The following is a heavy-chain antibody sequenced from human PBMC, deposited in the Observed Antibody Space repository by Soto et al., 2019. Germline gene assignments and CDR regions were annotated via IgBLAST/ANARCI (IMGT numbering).Heavy chain of an antibody. CDR1: GFTFAGYST. J-gene: IGHJ4*02. CDR3: AKDGEVVVAASLYYFDY. Sequence: PGGSLRLSCAASGFTFAGYSTMSWVLQAPGKGLEWVSSISGSGGSTYYADSVKGRFTISRDNSKNTLYLQMNSLRAEDTAVYYCAKDGEVVVAASLYYFDYWGQGTLVTVSS. CDR2: ISGSGGST. D-gene: IGHD2-15*01. V-gene: IGHV3-23*01.